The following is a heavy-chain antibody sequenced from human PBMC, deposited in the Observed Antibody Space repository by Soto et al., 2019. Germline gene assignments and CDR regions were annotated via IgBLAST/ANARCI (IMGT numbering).Heavy chain of an antibody. J-gene: IGHJ5*02. D-gene: IGHD2-2*01. CDR2: INHSGST. CDR1: GGCFSGYY. Sequence: PSETLALTCAVYGGCFSGYYWSWIRQPPGKGLEWIGEINHSGSTNYNPSLKSRVTISVDTSKNQFSLKLSSVTAADTAVYYCARGKGRYCSSTSCRGWFDPWGQGTLVTVSS. V-gene: IGHV4-34*01. CDR3: ARGKGRYCSSTSCRGWFDP.